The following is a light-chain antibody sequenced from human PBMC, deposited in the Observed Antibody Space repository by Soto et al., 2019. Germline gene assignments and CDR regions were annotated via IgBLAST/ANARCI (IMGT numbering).Light chain of an antibody. CDR2: GAS. V-gene: IGKV3-11*01. CDR3: QQRSNWPP. J-gene: IGKJ4*01. CDR1: QSVSSN. Sequence: EIVLTQSPGTLSLSPGERATLSCRASQSVSSNLAWYQQKPGQAPRLLIYGASTRATGIPARFSGSGSGTDFTLTISSLEPEDFAVYYCQQRSNWPPFGGGTKVDIK.